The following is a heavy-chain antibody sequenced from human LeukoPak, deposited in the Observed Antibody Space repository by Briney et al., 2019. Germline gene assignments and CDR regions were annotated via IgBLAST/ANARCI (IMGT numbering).Heavy chain of an antibody. CDR2: ISWNSGSI. V-gene: IGHV3-9*01. CDR1: GFTFDDYA. J-gene: IGHJ4*02. D-gene: IGHD3-22*01. Sequence: QPGRSLRLSCAASGFTFDDYAMHWVRQAPGKGLEWVSGISWNSGSIGYADSVKGRFTISRDNAKNSLYLQMNSLRAEDPALYYCAKDIYYDSSGLDYWGQGTLVTVSS. CDR3: AKDIYYDSSGLDY.